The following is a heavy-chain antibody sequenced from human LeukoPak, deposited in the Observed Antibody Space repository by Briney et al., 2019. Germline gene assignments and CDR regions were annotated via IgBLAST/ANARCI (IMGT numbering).Heavy chain of an antibody. CDR2: IWYGGSNK. J-gene: IGHJ6*03. Sequence: GSLRLSCAASGFTFSSYGMHWVRQAPGKGLEWVAVIWYGGSNKYYADSVKGRFTISRDNSKNTLYLQMNSLRAEDTAVYYCAKSQYQLPTSYYYYYMDVWGKGTTVTVSS. CDR1: GFTFSSYG. V-gene: IGHV3-33*08. CDR3: AKSQYQLPTSYYYYYMDV. D-gene: IGHD2-2*01.